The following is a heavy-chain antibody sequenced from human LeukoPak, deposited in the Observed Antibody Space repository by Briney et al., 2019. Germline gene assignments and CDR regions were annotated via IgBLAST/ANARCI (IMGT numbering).Heavy chain of an antibody. CDR2: IYYSGST. J-gene: IGHJ6*03. V-gene: IGHV4-59*12. CDR3: ARRDYYYYYMDV. Sequence: SETLSLTCTVSGGSISSYYWSWIRQPPGKGLEWIGYIYYSGSTNYNPSLKSRVTISVDTSKNQFSLQLNSVTPEDTAVYYCARRDYYYYYMDVWGKGTTVTVSS. CDR1: GGSISSYY.